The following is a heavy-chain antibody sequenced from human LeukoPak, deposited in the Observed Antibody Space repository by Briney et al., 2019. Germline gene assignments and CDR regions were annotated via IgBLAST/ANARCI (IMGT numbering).Heavy chain of an antibody. J-gene: IGHJ4*02. CDR1: GGTFTNYA. CDR2: IIPMFGIR. V-gene: IGHV1-69*04. D-gene: IGHD2-21*01. CDR3: ATEPSRSYCFDHLDF. Sequence: SSVKVSCKTSGGTFTNYAISWARQAPGQGLEWMGIIIPMFGIRNYPQMFRGRVNITADKATNTVYMELRSLRAEDTAIYYCATEPSRSYCFDHLDFWGLGTPVTVSS.